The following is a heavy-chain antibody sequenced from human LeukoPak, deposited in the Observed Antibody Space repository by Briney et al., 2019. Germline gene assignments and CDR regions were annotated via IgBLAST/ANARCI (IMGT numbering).Heavy chain of an antibody. CDR1: KFIFSEYA. Sequence: GGSLRLSCAASKFIFSEYAMDWVRQAPGKGLEWVAAIGASGSSTYYAASVEGRFTISRDNSKETLYLQMDSLRADDTAVYFCAKSPYYESSGDAFEIWGQGTLVTVSS. V-gene: IGHV3-23*01. CDR3: AKSPYYESSGDAFEI. D-gene: IGHD3-22*01. J-gene: IGHJ3*02. CDR2: IGASGSST.